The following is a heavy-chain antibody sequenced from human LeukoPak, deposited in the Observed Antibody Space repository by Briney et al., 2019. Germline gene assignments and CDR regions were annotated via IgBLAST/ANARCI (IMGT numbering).Heavy chain of an antibody. CDR1: GFTFSSYA. CDR3: ARVKWLVANYFDY. Sequence: PGRSLRLSCAASGFTFSSYAMHWVRQAPGKGLEWVAVISYDGSNKYYADSVKGRFTISRDNSKNTLYLQMNSLRAEDTAVYYCARVKWLVANYFDYWGQGTLVTVSS. D-gene: IGHD6-19*01. CDR2: ISYDGSNK. V-gene: IGHV3-30-3*01. J-gene: IGHJ4*02.